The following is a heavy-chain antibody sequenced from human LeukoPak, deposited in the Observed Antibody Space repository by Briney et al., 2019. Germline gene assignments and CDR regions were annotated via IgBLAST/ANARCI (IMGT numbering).Heavy chain of an antibody. CDR1: GFTFSSSA. CDR3: AKTTGPTSSYYYYGMDV. J-gene: IGHJ6*02. D-gene: IGHD2-2*01. CDR2: ISNNGGYT. Sequence: GGSLRLSCAASGFTFSSSAMSWVRQAPGKGLEWVSAISNNGGYTYYADSVQGRFTISRDNSKSTLCLQMNSLRAEDTAVYYCAKTTGPTSSYYYYGMDVWGQGTTVTVSS. V-gene: IGHV3-23*01.